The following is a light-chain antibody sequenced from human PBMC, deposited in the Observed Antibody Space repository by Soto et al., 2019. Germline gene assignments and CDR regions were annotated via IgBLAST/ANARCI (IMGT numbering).Light chain of an antibody. CDR2: DAS. CDR3: QQYGSYSSFT. Sequence: DIQMTQSPSTLSASVGDRVTITCRASQSISSWLAWYQQKPGKAPKVLIYDASSLESGVPSRFSGSGSGTEFTLTISSLQPDYSATYYCQQYGSYSSFTFGQGTKLEIK. J-gene: IGKJ2*01. V-gene: IGKV1-5*01. CDR1: QSISSW.